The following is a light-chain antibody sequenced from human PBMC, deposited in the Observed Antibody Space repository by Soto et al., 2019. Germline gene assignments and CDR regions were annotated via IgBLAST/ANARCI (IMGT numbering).Light chain of an antibody. CDR3: QQSYSTPPS. CDR2: AAS. CDR1: QSISSY. V-gene: IGKV1-39*01. J-gene: IGKJ2*01. Sequence: DIQMTQSPSSLSASVGDGATITCRASQSISSYLNCYQQKPGKAPKLLIYAASSLQSGVPSRFSGSGSGTDFTLTISSLQPEDFATYYCQQSYSTPPSFGQGTKLEIK.